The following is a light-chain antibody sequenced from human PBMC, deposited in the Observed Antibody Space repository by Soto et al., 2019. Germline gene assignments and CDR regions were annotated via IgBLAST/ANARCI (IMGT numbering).Light chain of an antibody. V-gene: IGLV2-14*03. CDR2: EVS. Sequence: QSALTQPASVSGSPGQSITISCTGTSNDVGGYNYVSWYQQHPGKAPRLIMYEVSIRPSGVSDRFFGSKSGNTASLPISGLQAEDEADYYCSSYTFRSTLVLFGRGTKLTVL. CDR1: SNDVGGYNY. J-gene: IGLJ2*01. CDR3: SSYTFRSTLVL.